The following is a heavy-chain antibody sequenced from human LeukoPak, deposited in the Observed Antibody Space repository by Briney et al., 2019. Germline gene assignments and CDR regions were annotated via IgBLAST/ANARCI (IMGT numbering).Heavy chain of an antibody. CDR2: INPNNGGT. V-gene: IGHV1-2*02. CDR3: ARDIVMVTYWFDP. Sequence: ASVKVSCKASGYTFTGYYIHWVRQAPGQGLEWVGWINPNNGGTNYAQKFQGRVIMTRDTSISTAYMELSRLRSDDTAVYYCARDIVMVTYWFDPWGQGTLVTVSS. D-gene: IGHD5-18*01. CDR1: GYTFTGYY. J-gene: IGHJ5*02.